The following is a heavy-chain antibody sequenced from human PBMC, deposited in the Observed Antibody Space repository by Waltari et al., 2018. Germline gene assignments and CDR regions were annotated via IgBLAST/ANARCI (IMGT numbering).Heavy chain of an antibody. CDR2: ISSSSSYI. CDR3: ARDRGDGYDWDWD. V-gene: IGHV3-21*01. D-gene: IGHD5-12*01. Sequence: VQLVESGGGLVKPGGSLRLSCAASGFTFSSYSMNWVRQAPGKGLEWVSSISSSSSYIYYADSVKGRFTISRDNAKNSLYLQMNSLRAEDTAVYYCARDRGDGYDWDWDWGQGTLVTVSS. CDR1: GFTFSSYS. J-gene: IGHJ4*02.